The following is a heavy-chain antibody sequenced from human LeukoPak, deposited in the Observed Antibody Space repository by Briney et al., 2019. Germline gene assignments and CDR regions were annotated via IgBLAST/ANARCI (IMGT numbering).Heavy chain of an antibody. Sequence: PGGSLRLSCAASGFTFSSYAMSWVCQAPGKGLEWVSSIIGSGGSTYYADSVKGRFTISRDNSKNTLYLQRNSLRAEHTAVYYCAKDIARLLKYYFDFGAQGTLVSVSS. J-gene: IGHJ4*02. CDR1: GFTFSSYA. CDR2: IIGSGGST. CDR3: AKDIARLLKYYFDF. V-gene: IGHV3-23*01. D-gene: IGHD2/OR15-2a*01.